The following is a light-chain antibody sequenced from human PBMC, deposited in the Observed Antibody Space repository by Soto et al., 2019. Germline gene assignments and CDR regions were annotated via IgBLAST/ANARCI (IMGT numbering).Light chain of an antibody. CDR3: QQRSNWPPVIT. V-gene: IGKV3-11*01. J-gene: IGKJ5*01. Sequence: EIVLTQSPATLSLSPGERATLSCRASQTFSSHLAWYQQKPGQAPRLLIYDAATRATGIPARFSGRGSGTAFTLTISSLEHEDFVVYYFQQRSNWPPVITFGQGTRLEIK. CDR1: QTFSSH. CDR2: DAA.